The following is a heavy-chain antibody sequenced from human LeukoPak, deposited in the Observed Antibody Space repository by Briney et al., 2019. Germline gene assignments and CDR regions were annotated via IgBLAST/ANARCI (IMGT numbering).Heavy chain of an antibody. D-gene: IGHD2-15*01. J-gene: IGHJ4*02. V-gene: IGHV3-74*01. CDR2: INSDGSST. CDR3: ATSTYCSGGSCYSRTFQY. CDR1: GFTFSSYW. Sequence: EGSLRLSCAASGFTFSSYWMHWVRHAPGKGLVWVSHINSDGSSTNYADSVKGRFTISRDNAKNTLYLQMNSLRAEDTAVYYCATSTYCSGGSCYSRTFQYWGQGTLVTVSS.